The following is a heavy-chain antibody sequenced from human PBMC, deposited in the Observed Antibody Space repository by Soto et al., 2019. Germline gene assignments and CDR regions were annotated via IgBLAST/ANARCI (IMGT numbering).Heavy chain of an antibody. CDR1: GFTFSSYA. J-gene: IGHJ6*03. CDR2: ISGSGGST. V-gene: IGHV3-23*01. CDR3: AKGLNYYYYYYMDV. Sequence: GSLRLSCAASGFTFSSYAMSWVRQAPGKGLEWVSAISGSGGSTYYADSVKGRFTISRDNSKNTLYLQMNSLRAEDTAVYYCAKGLNYYYYYYMDVWGKGTTVTVSS.